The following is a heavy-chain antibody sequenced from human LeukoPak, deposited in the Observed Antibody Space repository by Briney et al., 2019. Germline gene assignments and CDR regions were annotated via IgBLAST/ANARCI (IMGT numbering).Heavy chain of an antibody. J-gene: IGHJ4*02. CDR1: GGSFSGYY. CDR3: ARGQLNYDFWSGYSPFDY. Sequence: SETLSLTCAVYGGSFSGYYWSWIRQPPGKGLEWIGEINHSGSTNYNPSLKSRVTISVDTSKNQFSLKLSSVTAADTAVYYCARGQLNYDFWSGYSPFDYWGQETLVTVSS. D-gene: IGHD3-3*01. CDR2: INHSGST. V-gene: IGHV4-34*01.